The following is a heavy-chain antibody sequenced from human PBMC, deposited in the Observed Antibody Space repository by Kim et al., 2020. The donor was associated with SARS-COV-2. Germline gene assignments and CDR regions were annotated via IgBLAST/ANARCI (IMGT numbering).Heavy chain of an antibody. Sequence: GGSLRLSCAASGFTFSNYWMHWVRQAPGKGLVWVSRINSDGSTTGYGDSVKGRFTISRDNAKNTLYLQMKSLRVEDTAVYYCLRGLDLWGQGTLVTVSS. CDR2: INSDGSTT. CDR3: LRGLDL. V-gene: IGHV3-74*01. J-gene: IGHJ5*02. CDR1: GFTFSNYW.